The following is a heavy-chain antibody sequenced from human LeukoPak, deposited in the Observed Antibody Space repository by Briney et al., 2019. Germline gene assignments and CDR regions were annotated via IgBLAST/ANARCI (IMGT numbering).Heavy chain of an antibody. J-gene: IGHJ2*01. D-gene: IGHD3/OR15-3a*01. CDR3: ARRWAGTGSPYWYFDL. CDR2: ISSGGGTI. V-gene: IGHV3-48*03. Sequence: GGSLRLSCAASGFTFSSYEMNWVRQAPEKGLEWVSYISSGGGTIFYADSVKGRFTISRDGAKNSLYLQMDSLRAEDTAVYYCARRWAGTGSPYWYFDLWGRGTLVTVSS. CDR1: GFTFSSYE.